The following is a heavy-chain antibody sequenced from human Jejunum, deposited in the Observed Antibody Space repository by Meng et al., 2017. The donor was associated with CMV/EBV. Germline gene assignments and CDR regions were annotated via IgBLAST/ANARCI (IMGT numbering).Heavy chain of an antibody. CDR3: ARDLWGLGDY. Sequence: CVVSGFTLNNYWMQWVRQAPRKGLVWVSRISLDGSSTNYADSVKGRFTISRDNAKNTVYLQMKSLRVEDTAVYYCARDLWGLGDYWGQGTQVTVSS. V-gene: IGHV3-74*01. D-gene: IGHD3/OR15-3a*01. CDR1: GFTLNNYW. CDR2: ISLDGSST. J-gene: IGHJ4*02.